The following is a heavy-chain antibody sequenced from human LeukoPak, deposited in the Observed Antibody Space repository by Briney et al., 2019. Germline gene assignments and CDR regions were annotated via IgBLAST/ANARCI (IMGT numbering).Heavy chain of an antibody. D-gene: IGHD2-21*02. Sequence: PSETLSLTCTVSGGSISSGGYYWSWIRQHPGKGLEWNGYIYYSGSTYYNPSLKSRVTISVDTSKNQFSLKLSSVTAADTAVYYCARGLLFSWFDHWGQGTLVTVSS. CDR3: ARGLLFSWFDH. CDR1: GGSISSGGYY. J-gene: IGHJ5*02. V-gene: IGHV4-31*03. CDR2: IYYSGST.